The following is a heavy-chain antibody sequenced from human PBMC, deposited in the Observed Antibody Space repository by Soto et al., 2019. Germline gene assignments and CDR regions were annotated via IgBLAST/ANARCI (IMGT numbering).Heavy chain of an antibody. CDR2: INAGNGNT. CDR1: GYTFTSYA. D-gene: IGHD2-15*01. CDR3: ARSTVVVEPYGMDV. Sequence: QVQLVQSGADVKKPGASVKVSCKASGYTFTSYAMHWVRQAPGQRLEWMGWINAGNGNTKYSQKFQGRVTITRDTSASTAYMELSSLRSEDTAVYYCARSTVVVEPYGMDVWGQGTTVTVSS. V-gene: IGHV1-3*01. J-gene: IGHJ6*02.